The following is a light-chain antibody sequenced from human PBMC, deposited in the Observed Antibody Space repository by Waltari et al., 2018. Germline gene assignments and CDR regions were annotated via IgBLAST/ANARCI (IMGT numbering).Light chain of an antibody. Sequence: QSALTQPASVSGFPGQSITISCTGTSTDVGGYNFVSWYRQHPGKTPLLLIVEVTKRPSGLSNRCSGSKAGNTASLTISGLQAEDEADYYCASYVYTNTWVFGGGTKLTVL. J-gene: IGLJ3*02. CDR2: EVT. CDR3: ASYVYTNTWV. CDR1: STDVGGYNF. V-gene: IGLV2-23*02.